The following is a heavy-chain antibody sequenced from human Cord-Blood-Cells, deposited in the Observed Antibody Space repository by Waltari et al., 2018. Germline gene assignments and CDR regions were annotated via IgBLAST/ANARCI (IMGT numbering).Heavy chain of an antibody. Sequence: QMQLVQSGPEVKKPGTSVKVSCKASGFTFTSSAVPWVRQARGQRLEWIGWIVVGSGNTNYAQKFQERVTITRDMSTSTAYMELSSLRSEDTAVYYCAADRGVATIFYWYFDLWGRGTLVTVSS. CDR2: IVVGSGNT. J-gene: IGHJ2*01. CDR1: GFTFTSSA. CDR3: AADRGVATIFYWYFDL. D-gene: IGHD5-12*01. V-gene: IGHV1-58*01.